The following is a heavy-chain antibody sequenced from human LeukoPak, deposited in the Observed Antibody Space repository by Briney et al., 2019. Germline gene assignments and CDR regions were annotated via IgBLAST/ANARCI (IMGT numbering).Heavy chain of an antibody. CDR2: ISSSSSYI. CDR3: ARSSGKYCSSTSCCIDY. J-gene: IGHJ4*02. V-gene: IGHV3-21*01. Sequence: TGGSLRLSCAASGFTFRSYSMIWVRQARGKGLEWVSSISSSSSYIYYASSVKGRFTISRDNAKNSLYLQMNSLRAEDTAVYYCARSSGKYCSSTSCCIDYWGQGTLVTVSS. CDR1: GFTFRSYS. D-gene: IGHD2-2*01.